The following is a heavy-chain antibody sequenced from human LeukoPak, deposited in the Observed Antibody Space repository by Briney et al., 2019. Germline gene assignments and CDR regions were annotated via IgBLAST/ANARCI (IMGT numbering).Heavy chain of an antibody. CDR3: ARVRDGADIVVVPAAMPDY. J-gene: IGHJ4*02. CDR1: GGTFSSYA. V-gene: IGHV1-18*01. CDR2: ISAYNGNT. Sequence: PRASVKVSCKASGGTFSSYAISWVRQAPGQGLEWMGWISAYNGNTNYAQKLQGRVTMTTDTSTSTAYMELRSLRSDDTAVYYCARVRDGADIVVVPAAMPDYWGQGTLVTVSS. D-gene: IGHD2-2*01.